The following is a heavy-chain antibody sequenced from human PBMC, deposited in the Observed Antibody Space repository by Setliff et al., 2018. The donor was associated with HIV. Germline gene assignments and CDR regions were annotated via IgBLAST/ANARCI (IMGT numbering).Heavy chain of an antibody. D-gene: IGHD3-22*01. Sequence: PGGSLRLSCAASGFTFSDYYMSWIRQAPGKGLEWVSYIDTSGSIIYYADSVKGRFTISRDNAKNSLYLQMNSLRAEDTAAYYCARDYYDSSGYYYRDAFDMWGQGTMVTV. CDR3: ARDYYDSSGYYYRDAFDM. CDR1: GFTFSDYY. J-gene: IGHJ3*02. V-gene: IGHV3-11*04. CDR2: IDTSGSII.